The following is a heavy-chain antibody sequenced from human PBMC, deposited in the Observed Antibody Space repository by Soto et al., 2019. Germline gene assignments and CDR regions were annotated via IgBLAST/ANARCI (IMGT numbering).Heavy chain of an antibody. D-gene: IGHD3-10*01. CDR1: GGSISSGGYY. CDR2: MYYSGST. J-gene: IGHJ4*02. CDR3: ARGVTMVRGVGLFYFDY. Sequence: SETLSLTCTVSGGSISSGGYYWSWIRQHPGKGLEWIGYMYYSGSTYYNPSLKSRITISVDTSKKKFSLKLSSVTAADTAVYYCARGVTMVRGVGLFYFDYWGQGTLVTVSS. V-gene: IGHV4-31*03.